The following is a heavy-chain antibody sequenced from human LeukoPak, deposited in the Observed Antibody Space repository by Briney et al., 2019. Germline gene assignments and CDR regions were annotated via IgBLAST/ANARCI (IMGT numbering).Heavy chain of an antibody. J-gene: IGHJ4*02. CDR1: GGSTSSSSYY. CDR3: ARRAQGDDYVWGSYRPAPYYYFDY. Sequence: SETLSLTCTVSGGSTSSSSYYWGWIRQPPGKGLEWIGSIYYSGSTYYNPSLKSRVTISVDTSKNQFSLKLSSVTAADTAVYYCARRAQGDDYVWGSYRPAPYYYFDYWGQGTLVTVSS. V-gene: IGHV4-39*01. CDR2: IYYSGST. D-gene: IGHD3-16*02.